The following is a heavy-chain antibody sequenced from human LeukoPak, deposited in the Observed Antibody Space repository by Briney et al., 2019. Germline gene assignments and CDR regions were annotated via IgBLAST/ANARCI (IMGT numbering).Heavy chain of an antibody. CDR3: ARDLAASYYYYYGMDV. CDR1: GFTFRSYA. V-gene: IGHV3-21*01. J-gene: IGHJ6*02. D-gene: IGHD6-25*01. CDR2: ISSSGSYI. Sequence: GGSLRLSCEASGFTFRSYAMSWVRQAPGKGLEWVSSISSSGSYISYADSVKGRFSVSRDNAKNSLYLQMNSLRAEDTAVYYCARDLAASYYYYYGMDVWGQGTTVTVSS.